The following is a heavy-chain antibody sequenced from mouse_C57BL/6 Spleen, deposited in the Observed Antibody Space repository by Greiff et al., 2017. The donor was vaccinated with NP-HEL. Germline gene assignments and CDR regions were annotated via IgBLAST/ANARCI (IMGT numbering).Heavy chain of an antibody. V-gene: IGHV14-4*01. Sequence: VQLQQSGAELVRPGASVKLSCTASGFNIKDDYMHWVKQRPEQGLEWIGWIDPENGDTEYASKFQGKATITADTSSNTAYLQLSSLTSEDTAVYYCTTRGYGSTSMDYWGQGTSVTVAS. D-gene: IGHD1-1*01. J-gene: IGHJ4*01. CDR3: TTRGYGSTSMDY. CDR1: GFNIKDDY. CDR2: IDPENGDT.